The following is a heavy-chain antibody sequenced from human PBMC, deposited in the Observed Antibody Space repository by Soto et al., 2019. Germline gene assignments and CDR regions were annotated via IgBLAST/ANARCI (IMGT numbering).Heavy chain of an antibody. Sequence: QVQLVESGGGVVQPGRSLRLSYAASGFTFSSYGMHWVRQAPGKGLEWVAVISYDGSNKYYADSVKGRFTISRDNSKNTLYLQMNSLRAEDTAVYYCAKAYCGGDCYNPFDYWGQGTLVTVSS. CDR3: AKAYCGGDCYNPFDY. J-gene: IGHJ4*02. CDR2: ISYDGSNK. CDR1: GFTFSSYG. V-gene: IGHV3-30*18. D-gene: IGHD2-21*02.